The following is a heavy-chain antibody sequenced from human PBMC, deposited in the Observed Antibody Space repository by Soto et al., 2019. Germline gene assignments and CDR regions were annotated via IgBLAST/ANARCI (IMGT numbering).Heavy chain of an antibody. D-gene: IGHD3-9*01. CDR3: AKVTEGLRYLDY. V-gene: IGHV3-23*01. CDR2: ISGNGGGT. J-gene: IGHJ4*02. Sequence: VQLLESGGGLVQPGGSLRLSCAASGCTFSSYAMTWVRQAPGKGLEWVSSISGNGGGTYYADSAKGRFTISRDNSKNMVYLQMNSLRAEDTAVFYCAKVTEGLRYLDYWGQGTLVTVSS. CDR1: GCTFSSYA.